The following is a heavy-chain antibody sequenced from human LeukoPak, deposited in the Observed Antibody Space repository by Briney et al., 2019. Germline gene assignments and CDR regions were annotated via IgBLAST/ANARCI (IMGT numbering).Heavy chain of an antibody. CDR3: ARGIFTGYSSSWSWGGLDY. J-gene: IGHJ4*02. Sequence: GGSLRLSCAVCGFPFSSYWKHWVRQAPGKGLVWVSRINSEGSSTSYADTVRGRFTNSRDNAKNTLYLQMNSLRAEDTAVYYCARGIFTGYSSSWSWGGLDYWGQGTLVTVSS. V-gene: IGHV3-74*01. D-gene: IGHD6-13*01. CDR2: INSEGSST. CDR1: GFPFSSYW.